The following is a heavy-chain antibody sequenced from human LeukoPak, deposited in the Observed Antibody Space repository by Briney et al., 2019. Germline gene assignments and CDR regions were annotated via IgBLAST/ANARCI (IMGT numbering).Heavy chain of an antibody. CDR2: IYWDDDK. D-gene: IGHD5-12*01. CDR1: GFSLSTSGVG. CDR3: AHRQATTTWYPFDY. Sequence: SGPTLVKPTQTLTLTCTLSGFSLSTSGVGVGWIRQPPGKALEWLALIYWDDDKRYSPSLKSRLTITKDTSKSQVVLTMTNMDPVDTATYYCAHRQATTTWYPFDYWGQGTLVTVSS. J-gene: IGHJ4*02. V-gene: IGHV2-5*02.